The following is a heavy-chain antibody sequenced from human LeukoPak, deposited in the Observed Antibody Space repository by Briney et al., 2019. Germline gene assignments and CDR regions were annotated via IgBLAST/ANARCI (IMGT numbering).Heavy chain of an antibody. D-gene: IGHD7-27*01. CDR2: IHSGGTT. Sequence: SETLSLTCTVSGDSISDDYYTWMRQPAGKGLEWIGRIHSGGTTNYNPSLKSRVTISVDTSKNQFSLKLSSVTAADTAVYYCARAGDRDDAFDIWGQGTMVTVSS. CDR1: GDSISDDY. J-gene: IGHJ3*02. V-gene: IGHV4-4*07. CDR3: ARAGDRDDAFDI.